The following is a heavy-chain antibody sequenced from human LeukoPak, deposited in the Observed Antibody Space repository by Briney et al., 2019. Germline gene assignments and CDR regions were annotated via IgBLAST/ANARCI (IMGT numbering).Heavy chain of an antibody. D-gene: IGHD2-15*01. CDR3: ASWEVVAATRPFDY. V-gene: IGHV3-21*01. Sequence: GGSLRLSCAASGFTFSSYSMNWVRQAPGQGLEWVSSISSSSSYIYYADSVKGRFTISRDNAKNSLYLQMNSLRAEDTAVYYCASWEVVAATRPFDYWGQGTLVTVSS. CDR1: GFTFSSYS. CDR2: ISSSSSYI. J-gene: IGHJ4*02.